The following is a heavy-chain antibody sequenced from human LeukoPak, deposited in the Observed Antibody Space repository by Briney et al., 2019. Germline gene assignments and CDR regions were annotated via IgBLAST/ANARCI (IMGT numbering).Heavy chain of an antibody. CDR2: IYYSWST. D-gene: IGHD6-19*01. V-gene: IGHV4-30-4*08. Sequence: PSETLSLTCTVSGGSIISSAYYWSWIRQPRGKGMEWIGYIYYSWSTYYNPSLKSRVTISLDTSKNHFSLKLSSVTAADTAVYYCVRTEVSSGSVDYWGPGTLVTVSS. J-gene: IGHJ4*02. CDR1: GGSIISSAYY. CDR3: VRTEVSSGSVDY.